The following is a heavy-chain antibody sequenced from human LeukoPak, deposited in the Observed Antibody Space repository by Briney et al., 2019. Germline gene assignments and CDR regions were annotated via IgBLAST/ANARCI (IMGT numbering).Heavy chain of an antibody. V-gene: IGHV3-53*01. CDR2: IYSGGST. J-gene: IGHJ4*02. Sequence: GGSLRLSCAASGFSVSSNYMSWVRQAPGKGLEWVSVIYSGGSTYYADSVKGRFTISRDNSKNTLYLQMNSLGAEDTAVYYCARERIGRGYWFDYWGQGTLVTVSS. CDR3: ARERIGRGYWFDY. D-gene: IGHD3-22*01. CDR1: GFSVSSNY.